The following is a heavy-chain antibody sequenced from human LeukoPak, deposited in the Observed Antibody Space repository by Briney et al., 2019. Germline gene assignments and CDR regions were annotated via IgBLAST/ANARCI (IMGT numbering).Heavy chain of an antibody. J-gene: IGHJ4*02. V-gene: IGHV3-30*04. D-gene: IGHD6-13*01. CDR3: AREGGGSSWSSYYFDY. CDR1: GFTFSSYA. CDR2: ISYDGGNK. Sequence: GRSLRLSCAASGFTFSSYAMHWVRQAPGKGLEWVAVISYDGGNKYYADSVKGRFTISRDNSKNTLYLQMNSLRAEDTAVYYCAREGGGSSWSSYYFDYWGQGTLVTVSS.